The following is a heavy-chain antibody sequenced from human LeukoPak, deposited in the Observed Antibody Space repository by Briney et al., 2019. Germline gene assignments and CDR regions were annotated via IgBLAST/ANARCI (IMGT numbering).Heavy chain of an antibody. D-gene: IGHD2-21*01. Sequence: KPSETLSLTCTVSGGSISSYYLSWIRQPAGKGLEWIGRIYTSGSTNYNPSLKSRVTMSVDTSKNQFSLKLSSVTAADTAVYDCVVVIALGVALDYWGQGTMVTVSS. CDR3: VVVIALGVALDY. CDR2: IYTSGST. CDR1: GGSISSYY. J-gene: IGHJ3*01. V-gene: IGHV4-4*07.